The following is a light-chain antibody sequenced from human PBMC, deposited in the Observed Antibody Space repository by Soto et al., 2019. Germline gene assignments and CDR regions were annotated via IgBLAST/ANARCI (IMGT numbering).Light chain of an antibody. V-gene: IGKV3-11*01. J-gene: IGKJ4*01. CDR3: QHRSNWPLT. CDR1: QSLSSN. CDR2: DAS. Sequence: VMTQSPATLSVSPGERATLSCRASQSLSSNLAWYQQKPGQAPRLLIYDASNRATGIPARFSGSGSGTDFTLTITSLEPEDFAVYYCQHRSNWPLTFGGGTKVDIK.